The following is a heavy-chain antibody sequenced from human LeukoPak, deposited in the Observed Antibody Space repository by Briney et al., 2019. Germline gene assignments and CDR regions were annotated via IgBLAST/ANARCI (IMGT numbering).Heavy chain of an antibody. Sequence: GGSLRLSCAASGFTFSSYGMSWVRQAPGKGLEWVSAISGSGSSTYYADSVKGRFTISRDNSKNTLYLQMNSLRAEDTALYYCAKDLVAGYNYGFDYWGQGTLVTVSS. D-gene: IGHD5-24*01. CDR1: GFTFSSYG. V-gene: IGHV3-23*01. CDR3: AKDLVAGYNYGFDY. J-gene: IGHJ4*02. CDR2: ISGSGSST.